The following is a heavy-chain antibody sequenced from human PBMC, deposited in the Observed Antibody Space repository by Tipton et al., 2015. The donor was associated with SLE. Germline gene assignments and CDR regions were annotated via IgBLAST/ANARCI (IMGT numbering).Heavy chain of an antibody. CDR2: IYYSGGT. V-gene: IGHV4-34*01. Sequence: TPSLTCALYGGSFSGHYWSWIRQPPGKGLEWIGYIYYSGGTYYNPSLNIRVTISADTSKNQFSLKLSSVTAADTAVYYCSYGDYEYWGQGTLVTVSS. CDR3: SYGDYEY. CDR1: GGSFSGHY. D-gene: IGHD4-17*01. J-gene: IGHJ4*02.